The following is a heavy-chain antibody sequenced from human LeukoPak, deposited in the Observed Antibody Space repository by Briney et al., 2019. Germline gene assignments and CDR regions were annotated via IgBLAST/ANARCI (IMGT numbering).Heavy chain of an antibody. CDR1: GFTLSSYS. J-gene: IGHJ4*02. Sequence: GGSLRLSCAASGFTLSSYSMNWVRQTPGKGLEWVSLISTSGRTHYADSVQGRFTISRDNSKNTLSLHMNSLRAEDTAVYYCARDLDSSGYYHVVDSWGQGALVTVSS. D-gene: IGHD3-22*01. CDR2: ISTSGRT. V-gene: IGHV3-23*01. CDR3: ARDLDSSGYYHVVDS.